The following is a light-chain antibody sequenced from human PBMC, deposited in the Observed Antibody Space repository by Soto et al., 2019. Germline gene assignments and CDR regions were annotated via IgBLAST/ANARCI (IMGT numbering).Light chain of an antibody. CDR3: QQFDSYVWT. Sequence: IQLTQSPSSLSASVGDRVTITCRASQGINNYLGWYQQKPGKAPKLLISAASTLESGVPSRFSGSGSGTDFTLTISSLQPEDLATYYCQQFDSYVWTFGQGTKVEL. CDR1: QGINNY. V-gene: IGKV1-9*01. J-gene: IGKJ1*01. CDR2: AAS.